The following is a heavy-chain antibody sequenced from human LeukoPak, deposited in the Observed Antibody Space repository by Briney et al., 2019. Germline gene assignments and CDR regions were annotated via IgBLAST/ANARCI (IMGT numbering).Heavy chain of an antibody. Sequence: GGSLRLSCAASGFTFSSYAMSWVRQAPGEGLEWVSAISGSGGSTYYADSVKGRFTISRDNSKNTLYLQMNSLRAEDTAVYYCAKDSYYDSRGPTHDDAFDIWGQGTMVTVSS. J-gene: IGHJ3*02. V-gene: IGHV3-23*01. CDR3: AKDSYYDSRGPTHDDAFDI. D-gene: IGHD3-22*01. CDR2: ISGSGGST. CDR1: GFTFSSYA.